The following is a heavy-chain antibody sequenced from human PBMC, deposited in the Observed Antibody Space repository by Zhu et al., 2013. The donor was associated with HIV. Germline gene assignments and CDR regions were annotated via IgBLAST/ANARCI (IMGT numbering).Heavy chain of an antibody. CDR1: GGSISGYY. V-gene: IGHV4-59*01. Sequence: QVQLQESGPGLVKPSETLSLTCTVSGGSISGYYWTWIRQPPGKGLEWIGYIYYSGTTKYNPSLKGRVTISVDTSKNQFSLKLSSVTAADTAVYYCARDCSGGSCQDYWGQGTLVTVSS. CDR3: ARDCSGGSCQDY. J-gene: IGHJ4*02. CDR2: IYYSGTT. D-gene: IGHD2-15*01.